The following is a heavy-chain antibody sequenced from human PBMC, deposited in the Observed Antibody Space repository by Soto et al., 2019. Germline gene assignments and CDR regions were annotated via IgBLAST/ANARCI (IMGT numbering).Heavy chain of an antibody. J-gene: IGHJ4*02. V-gene: IGHV1-18*01. Sequence: QIQLVQSGAEVKKPGASVKVSCKASGYTFSSYHITWVRQAPGQGLEWMGWISAYNGNTNYAQNLQGRVTMTTDPSTRTDYMELRSLRSADTAVYYCARDLPPVDYWGQGTLVTVSS. CDR3: ARDLPPVDY. CDR2: ISAYNGNT. CDR1: GYTFSSYH.